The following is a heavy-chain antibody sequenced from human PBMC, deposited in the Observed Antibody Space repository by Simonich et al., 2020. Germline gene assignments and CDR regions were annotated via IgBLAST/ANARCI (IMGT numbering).Heavy chain of an antibody. V-gene: IGHV1-2*02. D-gene: IGHD3-3*01. CDR1: GYTFTGYY. Sequence: QVQLVQSGAEVTKPGASVKVSCKASGYTFTGYYMHWVRQDPGQGLEWWGRVNPTSDGTNYAQKIKGRVTMTRDKSISTASMELRRLRSDDTAVYYCARGGVQYYYYYMDVWGKGTTVTVSS. J-gene: IGHJ6*03. CDR2: VNPTSDGT. CDR3: ARGGVQYYYYYMDV.